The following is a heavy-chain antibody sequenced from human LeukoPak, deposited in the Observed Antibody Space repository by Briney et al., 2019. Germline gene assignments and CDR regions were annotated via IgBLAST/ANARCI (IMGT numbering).Heavy chain of an antibody. CDR2: ISGSGGST. CDR3: AKDESGSGWFYGMDV. J-gene: IGHJ6*02. D-gene: IGHD6-19*01. CDR1: GFTFDDYG. V-gene: IGHV3-23*01. Sequence: PGGSLRLSCAASGFTFDDYGMIWVRQAPGKGLEWVSAISGSGGSTYYADSVKGRFTISRDNSKNTLYLQMNSLRAEDTAVYYCAKDESGSGWFYGMDVWGQGTTVTVSS.